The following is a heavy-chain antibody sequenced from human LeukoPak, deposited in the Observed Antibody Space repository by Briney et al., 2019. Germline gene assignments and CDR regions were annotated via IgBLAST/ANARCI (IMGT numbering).Heavy chain of an antibody. J-gene: IGHJ4*02. CDR2: ISSSGSTT. CDR1: GFTFSSYS. V-gene: IGHV3-48*04. Sequence: GGSLRLSCAASGFTFSSYSRNWVRQAPGKGLEWVSYISSSGSTTTYADSVKGRFTISRDNANNMVYLQMNSLRAEDTAVYYCARYRMVSYYFDNWGQGSLVTVSS. CDR3: ARYRMVSYYFDN. D-gene: IGHD2-21*01.